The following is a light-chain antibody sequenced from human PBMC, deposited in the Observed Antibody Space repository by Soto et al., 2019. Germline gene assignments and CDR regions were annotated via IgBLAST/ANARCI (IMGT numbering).Light chain of an antibody. V-gene: IGKV3-20*01. CDR2: GSS. J-gene: IGKJ1*01. CDR3: EQYGSSGT. Sequence: EIVSTESPGTLALSPGERATLSCRASQSVSNNYLAWYQQKPGQAPRLLIYGSSNRATGIPDRFSGSGSGTDFTLTISRLEPEDFAVYYCEQYGSSGTFGQGTKVDI. CDR1: QSVSNNY.